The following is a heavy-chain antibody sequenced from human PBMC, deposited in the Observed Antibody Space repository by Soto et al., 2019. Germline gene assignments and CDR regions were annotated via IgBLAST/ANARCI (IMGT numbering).Heavy chain of an antibody. V-gene: IGHV1-18*01. CDR2: ISAYNGNT. CDR1: GYTFTSYG. D-gene: IGHD5-18*01. J-gene: IGHJ3*02. Sequence: ASVKVSCKASGYTFTSYGIRLVRHAPGQGLEWMGWISAYNGNTNYAQKLQGRVTMTTDTSTSTAYMELRSLRSDDTAVYYCANRIRVDTAMVVGAFDIWGQGTMVTV. CDR3: ANRIRVDTAMVVGAFDI.